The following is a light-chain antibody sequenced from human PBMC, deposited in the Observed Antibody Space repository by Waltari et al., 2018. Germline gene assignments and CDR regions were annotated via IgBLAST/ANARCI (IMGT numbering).Light chain of an antibody. CDR2: DVN. V-gene: IGLV2-14*01. CDR3: DSYASENILL. J-gene: IGLJ2*01. CDR1: RSDIGGYDY. Sequence: QSALSQPASVSGSPGQSITISCSGSRSDIGGYDYVSWYQQHPGKAPKLFIYDVNKRPSGVVVLFSGSKLAFTASLTISGLQAEAEADYYCDSYASENILLFGGGTKVTVL.